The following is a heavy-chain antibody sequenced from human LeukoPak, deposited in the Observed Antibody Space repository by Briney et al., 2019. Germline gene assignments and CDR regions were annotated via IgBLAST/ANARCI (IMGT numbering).Heavy chain of an antibody. V-gene: IGHV1-2*02. J-gene: IGHJ3*02. CDR2: ISPNIGGT. CDR1: GYTFAVYY. Sequence: GASVKLSCKASGYTFAVYYIHWFRQAPGQGLEWMGWISPNIGGTTFAQRFQGRVTMTRDSSISTVYMELTRLRPDDTAVYYCARGESSDAFDIWGQGTMVTVSS. D-gene: IGHD1-26*01. CDR3: ARGESSDAFDI.